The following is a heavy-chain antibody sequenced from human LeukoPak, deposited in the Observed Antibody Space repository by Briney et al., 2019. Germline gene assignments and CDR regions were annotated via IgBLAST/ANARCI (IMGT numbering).Heavy chain of an antibody. J-gene: IGHJ4*02. CDR1: GGTFSSYA. CDR3: ARLREEQLVYDY. V-gene: IGHV1-69*13. Sequence: GASVTVSCKASGGTFSSYAISWVRQAPGQGLEWMGGIIPIFGTANYAQKFQGRVTITADESTSTAYMELSSLRSEDTAVYYCARLREEQLVYDYWGQGTLVTVSS. CDR2: IIPIFGTA. D-gene: IGHD6-6*01.